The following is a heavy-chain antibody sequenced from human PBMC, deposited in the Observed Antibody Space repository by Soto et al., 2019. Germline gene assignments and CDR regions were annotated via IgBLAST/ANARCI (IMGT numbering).Heavy chain of an antibody. CDR3: ARVIAAAVDFDY. CDR2: ISAYTGNT. J-gene: IGHJ4*02. D-gene: IGHD6-25*01. V-gene: IGHV1-18*01. Sequence: QVQLVQSGAEVKKPGASVKVSCKASGYTFTSYGISWVRQPPGQGLEWMGWISAYTGNTNYAQKLQGRITIHTDTSTSTADMGFRSLRSDDTAVYYCARVIAAAVDFDYWGQGTLVPVSS. CDR1: GYTFTSYG.